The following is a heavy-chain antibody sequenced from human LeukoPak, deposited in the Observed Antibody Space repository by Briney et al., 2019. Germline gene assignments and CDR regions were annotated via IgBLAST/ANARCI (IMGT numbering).Heavy chain of an antibody. Sequence: GGSLRLSCAVSGITLSNYGMSWVRQAPGKGLDWVAGISDMGGGTNYADSVKGRFTISRDSPRNTLYLQMNSLSPEDTAVYFCAKRGVVIRVILVGFHKEAYYFDSWGQGALVTVSS. CDR3: AKRGVVIRVILVGFHKEAYYFDS. V-gene: IGHV3-23*01. CDR1: GITLSNYG. CDR2: ISDMGGGT. D-gene: IGHD3-22*01. J-gene: IGHJ4*02.